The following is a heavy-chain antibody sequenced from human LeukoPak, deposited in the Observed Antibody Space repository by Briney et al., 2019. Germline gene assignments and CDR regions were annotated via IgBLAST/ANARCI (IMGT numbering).Heavy chain of an antibody. V-gene: IGHV4-59*01. CDR1: GGSISSYY. D-gene: IGHD3-10*01. J-gene: IGHJ4*02. Sequence: PSETLSLTCTVSGGSISSYYWSWIRQPPGKGLEWIGYIYYSGSTNYNPSLKSRVTISVDTSKSQFSLKLSSVTAADTAVYYCARDLYGPGSDYWGQGTLVTVSS. CDR3: ARDLYGPGSDY. CDR2: IYYSGST.